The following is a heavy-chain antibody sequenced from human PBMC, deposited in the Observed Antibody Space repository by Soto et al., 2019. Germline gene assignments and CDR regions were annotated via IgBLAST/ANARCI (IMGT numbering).Heavy chain of an antibody. CDR2: IDFDSSPI. J-gene: IGHJ5*02. CDR3: ARGLGSSWFFL. D-gene: IGHD6-13*01. CDR1: GFTISNLA. V-gene: IGHV3-48*01. Sequence: WGSLRPPRAGSGFTISNLALPCVPQAPGKGLEWLSYIDFDSSPIKYADSVMGRFTVSRDNAKDSLYLQMNSLRPEDTAIYYCARGLGSSWFFLWGPGTLVTVSS.